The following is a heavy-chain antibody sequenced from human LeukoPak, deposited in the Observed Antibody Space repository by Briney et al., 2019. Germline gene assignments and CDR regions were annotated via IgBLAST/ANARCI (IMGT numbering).Heavy chain of an antibody. CDR3: ASAITRDAFDI. J-gene: IGHJ3*02. CDR1: GFTFDDYA. CDR2: INWNGGSI. Sequence: GRSLRLSCAASGFTFDDYAMHWVRQAPGKGLEWVSGINWNGGSIGYVDSVKGRFTISRDNSKNTLYLQMGSLRAEDMAVYYCASAITRDAFDIWGQGTMVTVSS. V-gene: IGHV3-9*03.